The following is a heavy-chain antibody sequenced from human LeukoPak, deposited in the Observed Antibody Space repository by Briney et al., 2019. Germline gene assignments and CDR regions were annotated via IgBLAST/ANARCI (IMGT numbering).Heavy chain of an antibody. CDR2: INPNSGRT. V-gene: IGHV1-8*01. CDR3: ARGRSGLAAAGTYDY. J-gene: IGHJ4*02. Sequence: GASVKVSSKASVYTFTSSDINWVRQAAGQGLEWMGWINPNSGRTGYAQKFQGRVTMTANTSISTAYMELSSLRFDDTAVYYCARGRSGLAAAGTYDYWGQGTLITVSS. D-gene: IGHD6-13*01. CDR1: VYTFTSSD.